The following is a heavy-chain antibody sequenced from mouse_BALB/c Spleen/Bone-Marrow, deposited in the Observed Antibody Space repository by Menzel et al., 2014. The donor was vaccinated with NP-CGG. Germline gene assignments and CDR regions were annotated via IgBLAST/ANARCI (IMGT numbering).Heavy chain of an antibody. CDR3: ARDTNNGNYYWYFDV. CDR2: ISNKANGYTT. V-gene: IGHV7-3*02. Sequence: EVKLEESGGGLVQPGGSLRLSCATSGFTFSDYYMSWVRQPPGKALEWLGFISNKANGYTTEYSASVKGRFTISRDNSQSILSLEMNTLRAEDSAAYYCARDTNNGNYYWYFDVWGAGTTVTVSS. J-gene: IGHJ1*01. CDR1: GFTFSDYY. D-gene: IGHD2-1*01.